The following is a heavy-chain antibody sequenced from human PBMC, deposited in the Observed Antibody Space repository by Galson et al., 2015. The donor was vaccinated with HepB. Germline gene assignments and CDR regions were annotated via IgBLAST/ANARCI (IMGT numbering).Heavy chain of an antibody. J-gene: IGHJ4*02. CDR2: ISGSGGST. V-gene: IGHV3-23*01. CDR1: GFTFSSYA. CDR3: AKSRWGSYYVIDY. Sequence: SLRLSCAASGFTFSSYAMSWVRQAPGKGLEWVSAISGSGGSTYYADSVKGRFTISRDNSKNTLYLQMNSLRAEDTAVYYCAKSRWGSYYVIDYWGQGTLVTVSS. D-gene: IGHD1-26*01.